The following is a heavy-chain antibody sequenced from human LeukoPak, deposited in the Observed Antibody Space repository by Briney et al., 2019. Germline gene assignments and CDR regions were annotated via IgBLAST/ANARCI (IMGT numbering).Heavy chain of an antibody. D-gene: IGHD5-24*01. J-gene: IGHJ4*02. CDR3: ARGRVEMATIDFDY. Sequence: ASETLSLTCTVSGGSISNYYWSWIRQPPGKGLEWIGYIYYSGTTNYNPSLKSRVIISLDTSKNKFSLKLSSVTAADTAVYYCARGRVEMATIDFDYWGQGTLVTVSS. CDR2: IYYSGTT. V-gene: IGHV4-59*01. CDR1: GGSISNYY.